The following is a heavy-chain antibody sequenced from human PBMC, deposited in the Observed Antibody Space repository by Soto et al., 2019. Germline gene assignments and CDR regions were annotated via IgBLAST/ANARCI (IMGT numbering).Heavy chain of an antibody. CDR2: IYSSGST. CDR3: ARGYNDFWSGYFTWFDP. J-gene: IGHJ5*02. CDR1: GCSIRFYY. D-gene: IGHD3-3*01. V-gene: IGHV4-59*01. Sequence: SETLDLTCTVSGCSIRFYYWSWIRQTPGKGLEWIGYIYSSGSTNYNPSLKSRVTISLDTSKNQFSLKLSSVTAADTAVYYCARGYNDFWSGYFTWFDPWGQVTLVTVS.